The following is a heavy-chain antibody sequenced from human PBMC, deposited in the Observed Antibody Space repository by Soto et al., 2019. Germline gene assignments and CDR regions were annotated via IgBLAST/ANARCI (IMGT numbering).Heavy chain of an antibody. CDR1: GGSISSSSYY. CDR3: ARHLQDDYCSGGSCYGVYFDY. Sequence: LSLTCTVSGGSISSSSYYWGWIRQPPGKGLEWIGSIYYSGSTYYNPSLKSRVTISVDTSKNQFSLKLSSVTAADTAVYYCARHLQDDYCSGGSCYGVYFDYWGQGTLVTVSS. CDR2: IYYSGST. V-gene: IGHV4-39*01. J-gene: IGHJ4*02. D-gene: IGHD2-15*01.